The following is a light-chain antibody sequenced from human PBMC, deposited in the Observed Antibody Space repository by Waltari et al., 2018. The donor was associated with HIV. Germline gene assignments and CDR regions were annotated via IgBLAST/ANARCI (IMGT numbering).Light chain of an antibody. CDR3: QQYLSPPPT. J-gene: IGKJ1*01. Sequence: DVVMTQSPDSLAASLGERATINCKSTHSVFYRPNNKNYIASYQQRPGQAPKLLISWASARESGVSDRFSGSGSGTNFTLTITSLKTEDGAIYFCQQYLSPPPTFGQGTKVQIK. CDR2: WAS. V-gene: IGKV4-1*01. CDR1: HSVFYRPNNKNY.